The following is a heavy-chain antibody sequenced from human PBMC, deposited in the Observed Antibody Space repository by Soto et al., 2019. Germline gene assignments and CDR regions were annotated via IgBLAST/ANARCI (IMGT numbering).Heavy chain of an antibody. V-gene: IGHV3-21*01. CDR2: ISSSSSYI. D-gene: IGHD2-8*01. Sequence: GVSLRLSCAASGFTFSSHSMNWVRQAPGMGLEWVSSISSSSSYIYYADSVKGRFTISRDNAKNLVYLQMNSLRAEDTAVYYCARNDIVPTYYYGMDVWGQGTTLTVSS. CDR3: ARNDIVPTYYYGMDV. J-gene: IGHJ6*02. CDR1: GFTFSSHS.